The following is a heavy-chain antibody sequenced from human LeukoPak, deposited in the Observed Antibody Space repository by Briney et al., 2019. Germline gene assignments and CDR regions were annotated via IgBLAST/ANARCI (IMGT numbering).Heavy chain of an antibody. V-gene: IGHV1-18*01. CDR2: ISAYNGNT. CDR3: ARETGMRGYSGLDY. D-gene: IGHD2-15*01. CDR1: GYTFTSYG. Sequence: GASVKVSCKASGYTFTSYGISWVRQAPGQGLEWMGWISAYNGNTNYAQKLQGRVTMTTDTSTSTAYMELRSLRSDDTAVYYCARETGMRGYSGLDYWGQGTLVTVSS. J-gene: IGHJ4*02.